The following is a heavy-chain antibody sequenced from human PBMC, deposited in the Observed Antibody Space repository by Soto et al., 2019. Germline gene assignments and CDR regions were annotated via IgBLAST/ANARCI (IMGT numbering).Heavy chain of an antibody. D-gene: IGHD3-3*01. J-gene: IGHJ4*02. CDR1: GFAFSSMA. CDR3: ARDLWSGAQYLEDY. V-gene: IGHV3-48*02. CDR2: ISSDSKNI. Sequence: EVQLVESGGGLVQPGGSLRLSCAASGFAFSSMAMNWVRQAPGKGLEWLSYISSDSKNIYYAESVKGRFTISRDNAKNSLFLQMDSLRDEDTAVYHCARDLWSGAQYLEDYWGQGTVVTVSS.